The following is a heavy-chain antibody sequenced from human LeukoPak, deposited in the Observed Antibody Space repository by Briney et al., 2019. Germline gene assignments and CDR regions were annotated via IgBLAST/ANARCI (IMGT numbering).Heavy chain of an antibody. CDR2: ISGSGGNT. CDR1: GFTFSSYG. J-gene: IGHJ5*02. V-gene: IGHV3-23*01. Sequence: GGSLRLSCAASGFTFSSYGMSWVRQAPGKGLEWVSAISGSGGNTYYADSVKGRFTISRDNSKNTLYLQMNSLRAEDTAVYYCAKITGSGYNWFDPWGQGTLVTVSS. CDR3: AKITGSGYNWFDP. D-gene: IGHD1-14*01.